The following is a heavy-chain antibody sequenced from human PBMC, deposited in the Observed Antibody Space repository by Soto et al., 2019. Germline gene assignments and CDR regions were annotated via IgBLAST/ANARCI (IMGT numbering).Heavy chain of an antibody. V-gene: IGHV3-23*01. CDR3: ARYIPGVRYYGMDV. CDR1: GFTFSSYA. Sequence: EVQLLESGGGLVQPGGSLRLSCAASGFTFSSYAMKWGRPAPGKGLEWVSLIGESGTPTYYADSVKGRFTISRDNSGNTLFLEMYSLRAEDTAVYYCARYIPGVRYYGMDVWGQGTTVTVSS. D-gene: IGHD2-2*01. CDR2: IGESGTPT. J-gene: IGHJ6*02.